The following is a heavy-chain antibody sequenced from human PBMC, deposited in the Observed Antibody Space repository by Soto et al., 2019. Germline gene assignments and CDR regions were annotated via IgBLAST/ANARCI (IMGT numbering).Heavy chain of an antibody. V-gene: IGHV4-59*08. CDR2: IYYSGST. D-gene: IGHD3-10*01. CDR3: ARHSSGTSFDP. J-gene: IGHJ5*02. Sequence: SETLSLTCTGSGDSISEYYWSWIRQPPGKGLEWIGYIYYSGSTNSNNPSLKSRVAISVDTSKNEFSLKLSSVTAADTAVYYCARHSSGTSFDPWGQGTLVTVS. CDR1: GDSISEYY.